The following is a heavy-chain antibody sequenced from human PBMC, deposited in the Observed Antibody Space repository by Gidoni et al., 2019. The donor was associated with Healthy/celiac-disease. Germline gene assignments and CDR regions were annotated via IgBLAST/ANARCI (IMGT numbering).Heavy chain of an antibody. CDR2: IYYSGRT. CDR1: GGSISSSSYY. J-gene: IGHJ4*02. V-gene: IGHV4-39*07. Sequence: QLHLQESGPGLVKPSDTLSLTCTVSGGSISSSSYYWGWIRQPPGKGLAWIGSIYYSGRTYYKPSLKSRVTISVDTSKNQFSLKRSSVTAADTAVYYCAREVYRNYPDYWGQGTLVTVSS. D-gene: IGHD4-4*01. CDR3: AREVYRNYPDY.